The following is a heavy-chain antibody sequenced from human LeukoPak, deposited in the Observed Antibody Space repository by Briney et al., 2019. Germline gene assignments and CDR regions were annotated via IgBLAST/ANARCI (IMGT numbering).Heavy chain of an antibody. D-gene: IGHD2-2*01. CDR3: AAHTSTSDAFDI. Sequence: AASVKVSCKASGYTFTSYDINWVRQATGQGLEWMGWMNPNSGNTGYAQKFQGRVTMTRNTSMSTAYMELSSLRSEDTAVYYCAAHTSTSDAFDIWGQGTMVTVSS. CDR2: MNPNSGNT. V-gene: IGHV1-8*02. J-gene: IGHJ3*02. CDR1: GYTFTSYD.